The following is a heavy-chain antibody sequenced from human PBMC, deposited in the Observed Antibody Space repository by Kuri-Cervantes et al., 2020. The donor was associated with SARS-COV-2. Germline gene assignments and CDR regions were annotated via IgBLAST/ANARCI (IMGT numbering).Heavy chain of an antibody. D-gene: IGHD4-11*01. V-gene: IGHV2-70*11. Sequence: SGPTLLKPTQTLTLTCTFSGFSLSTSGMCVSWIRQPPGKALEWLARIDWDDDKYYSTSLKTRLTISKDTSKNQVVLTMTNMDPVDTATYYCARIQATTVIADYWGQGTLVTVSS. CDR3: ARIQATTVIADY. CDR1: GFSLSTSGMC. CDR2: IDWDDDK. J-gene: IGHJ4*02.